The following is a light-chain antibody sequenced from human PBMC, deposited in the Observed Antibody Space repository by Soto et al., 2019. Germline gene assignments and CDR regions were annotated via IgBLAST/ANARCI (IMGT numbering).Light chain of an antibody. CDR1: QSVSSSY. J-gene: IGKJ3*01. CDR2: GAS. CDR3: QQYGSSPVT. V-gene: IGKV3-20*01. Sequence: EIVLTQSPCTLSLSPGERATLSCRASQSVSSSYLAWYQQKPGQAPRLLIYGASSRATGIPDRFSGSGSGTDFTLTISSLEPEDFAVYYCQQYGSSPVTFGPGTKVDIK.